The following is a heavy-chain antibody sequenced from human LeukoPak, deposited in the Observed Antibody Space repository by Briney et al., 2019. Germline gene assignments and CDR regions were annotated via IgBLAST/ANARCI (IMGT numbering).Heavy chain of an antibody. CDR1: GLTFSSYW. CDR3: ARDIEAAGLFLDY. V-gene: IGHV3-7*01. CDR2: MKSDGSEK. D-gene: IGHD6-13*01. J-gene: IGHJ4*02. Sequence: GGSLRLSCAASGLTFSSYWMSWVRQAPGKGLEWVANMKSDGSEKYYVDSVRGRFTISRDNAKNSLYLQMNSMRAEDTAVYYCARDIEAAGLFLDYWGQGTLVTVSS.